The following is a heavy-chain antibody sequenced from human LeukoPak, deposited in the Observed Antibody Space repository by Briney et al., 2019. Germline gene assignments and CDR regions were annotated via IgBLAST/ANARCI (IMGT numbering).Heavy chain of an antibody. CDR1: GFTFSNAW. Sequence: GGSLRLSCAASGFTFSNAWMSWVRQAPGKGLEWVGRIKCKTDAGTTDYAAPVKGRFTISRDDSKNTLYLQMNSLKTEDTAVYYCTTEYGTSGSYYYYFDYWGQGTLVTVYS. V-gene: IGHV3-15*01. CDR2: IKCKTDAGTT. J-gene: IGHJ4*02. D-gene: IGHD1-26*01. CDR3: TTEYGTSGSYYYYFDY.